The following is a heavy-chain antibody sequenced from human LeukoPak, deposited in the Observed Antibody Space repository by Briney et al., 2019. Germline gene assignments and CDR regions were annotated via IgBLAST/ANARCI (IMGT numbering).Heavy chain of an antibody. Sequence: GGSLRLSCAASGFTFSSYAMSWVRQAPGKGLEWVSAIIGSGSTTYCADSVKGRFTISRDNSKNTLYLQMNSLRAEDTAVYYCAKDLDPVLLWFGEPTRYFDYWGQGTLVTVSS. D-gene: IGHD3-10*01. CDR3: AKDLDPVLLWFGEPTRYFDY. V-gene: IGHV3-23*01. J-gene: IGHJ4*02. CDR1: GFTFSSYA. CDR2: IIGSGSTT.